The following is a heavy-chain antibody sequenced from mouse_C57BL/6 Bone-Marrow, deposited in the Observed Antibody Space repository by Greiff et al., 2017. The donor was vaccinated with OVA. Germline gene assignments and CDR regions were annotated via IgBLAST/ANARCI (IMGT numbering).Heavy chain of an antibody. J-gene: IGHJ2*01. D-gene: IGHD1-1*01. V-gene: IGHV1-54*01. CDR3: ARREYYYGSSYNY. CDR1: GYAFTNYL. Sequence: VQRVESGAELVRPGTSVKVSCKASGYAFTNYLIEWVKQRPGQGLEWIGVINPGSGGTNYNEKFKGKATLTADKSSSTAYMQLSSLTSEDSAVYFCARREYYYGSSYNYWGQGTTLTVSS. CDR2: INPGSGGT.